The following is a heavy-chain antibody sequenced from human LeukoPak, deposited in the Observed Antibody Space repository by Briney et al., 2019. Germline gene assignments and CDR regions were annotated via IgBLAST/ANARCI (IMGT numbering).Heavy chain of an antibody. V-gene: IGHV3-23*01. D-gene: IGHD6-19*01. CDR1: GFTFSSYA. CDR2: ISGSGGST. J-gene: IGHJ4*02. Sequence: GGSLRLSCAASGFTFSSYAMSWVRQAPGKGLEWVSAISGSGGSTYYADSVKGRFTISRDNSKNTLYLQMNSLRAEDTAVYYCATSMPGIAVAGYYFDYWGQGTLVTVSS. CDR3: ATSMPGIAVAGYYFDY.